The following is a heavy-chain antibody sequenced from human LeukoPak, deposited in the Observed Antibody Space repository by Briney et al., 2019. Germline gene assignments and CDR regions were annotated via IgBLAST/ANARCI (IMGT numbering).Heavy chain of an antibody. J-gene: IGHJ4*02. D-gene: IGHD3-22*01. CDR2: ISAYNGNT. CDR3: ARASLYYYDSSGYYYVGDY. CDR1: GYTFTSYG. V-gene: IGHV1-18*01. Sequence: ASVKVSCKASGYTFTSYGISWVRQAPGQGLEWMGWISAYNGNTNYAQKLQGRVTMTTGTSTSTAYMELRSLRSDDTAVYYCARASLYYYDSSGYYYVGDYWGQGTLVTVSS.